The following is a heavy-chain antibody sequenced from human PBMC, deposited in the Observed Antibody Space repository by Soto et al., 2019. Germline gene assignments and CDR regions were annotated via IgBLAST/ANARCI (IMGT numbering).Heavy chain of an antibody. CDR3: AKVNGYSSSWYDYYYGMAV. CDR1: GFTFSSYA. Sequence: GGSLRLSCAASGFTFSSYAMSWVRQAPGKGLEWVSAISGSGGSTYYADSVKGRFTISRDNSKNTLYLQMNSLRAEDTAVYYCAKVNGYSSSWYDYYYGMAVWGQGTTVTVSS. D-gene: IGHD6-13*01. CDR2: ISGSGGST. V-gene: IGHV3-23*01. J-gene: IGHJ6*02.